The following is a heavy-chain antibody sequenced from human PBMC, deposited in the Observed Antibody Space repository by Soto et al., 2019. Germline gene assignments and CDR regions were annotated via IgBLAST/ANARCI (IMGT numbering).Heavy chain of an antibody. D-gene: IGHD1-1*01. J-gene: IGHJ4*02. V-gene: IGHV3-48*03. CDR1: GFTFSSYE. CDR3: ARFFSPSGTSFY. Sequence: GGSLRLSCAASGFTFSSYEMNWVRQAPGKGLEWVSYISSSGSTIYYADSVKGRLTISRDNAKNSLYLQMNSLRAEDTAVYYCARFFSPSGTSFYWGQGTLVTVSS. CDR2: ISSSGSTI.